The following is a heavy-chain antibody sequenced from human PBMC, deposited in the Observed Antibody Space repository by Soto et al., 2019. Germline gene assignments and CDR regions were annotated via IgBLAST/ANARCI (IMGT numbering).Heavy chain of an antibody. V-gene: IGHV3-30*18. CDR1: GSTFSSYG. CDR3: AKPLGLLRRAMAQGSDY. CDR2: VSYDEITK. Sequence: LRLSCAASGSTFSSYGMNWVRQAPGKGLEWVAVVSYDEITKYYADSVKGRFTISRDDSKNTVYLQMNSLRPEDTAVYYCAKPLGLLRRAMAQGSDYWGQGTLVTAPQ. D-gene: IGHD5-18*01. J-gene: IGHJ4*02.